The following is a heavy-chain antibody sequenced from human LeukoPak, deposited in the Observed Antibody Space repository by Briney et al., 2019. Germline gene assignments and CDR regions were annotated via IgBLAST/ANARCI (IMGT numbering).Heavy chain of an antibody. CDR1: GASISSNY. V-gene: IGHV4-4*07. D-gene: IGHD3-10*01. J-gene: IGHJ4*02. Sequence: SETLSLTCTVSGASISSNYWSWIRQPAGKGLEWIGRVYTSGSTNYNPSLKSRVTMSVDTSKNQFSLKLSSVTAADTAVYYCARERVTMVRGVIVTTYFDYWGQGTLVTVSS. CDR3: ARERVTMVRGVIVTTYFDY. CDR2: VYTSGST.